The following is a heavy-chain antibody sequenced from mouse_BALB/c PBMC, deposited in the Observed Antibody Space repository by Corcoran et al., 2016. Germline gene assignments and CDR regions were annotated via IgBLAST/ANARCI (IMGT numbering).Heavy chain of an antibody. J-gene: IGHJ1*01. D-gene: IGHD1-1*01. CDR3: ARGYGSSYWYFDV. Sequence: EVQLQQSVPELVKPGASMKISCKASGYSFTGYTMNWVKQSQGKNLEWIGLINPYNGGTSYNQKFKGKATLTVDKSSSTAYMELLSLTSEDSAVYYCARGYGSSYWYFDVWGAGTTVTVST. CDR2: INPYNGGT. V-gene: IGHV1-18*01. CDR1: GYSFTGYT.